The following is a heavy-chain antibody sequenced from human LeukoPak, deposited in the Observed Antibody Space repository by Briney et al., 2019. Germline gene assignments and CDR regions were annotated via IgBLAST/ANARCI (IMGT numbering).Heavy chain of an antibody. D-gene: IGHD4-17*01. Sequence: PSGTLSLTCTVSGGSISSSSYYWGWIRQPPGKGLEWIGSIYYSGSTYYNPSLKSRVTISVDTSKNQFSLKLSSVTAADTAVYYCARQTAYGDYPFRFDPWGQGTLVTVSS. V-gene: IGHV4-39*01. CDR3: ARQTAYGDYPFRFDP. CDR1: GGSISSSSYY. CDR2: IYYSGST. J-gene: IGHJ5*02.